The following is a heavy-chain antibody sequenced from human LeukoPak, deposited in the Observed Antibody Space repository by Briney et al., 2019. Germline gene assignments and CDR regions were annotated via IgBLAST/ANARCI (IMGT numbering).Heavy chain of an antibody. V-gene: IGHV3-53*01. CDR3: ARGQNVPA. J-gene: IGHJ4*02. D-gene: IGHD1-1*01. CDR2: IYSGGST. CDR1: GFTFSSYS. Sequence: GGSLRLSCAASGFTFSSYSMNWVRQAPGKGLEWVSVIYSGGSTYYADSVKGRFTISRDNSKNTLYLQMNSLRAEDTAVYYCARGQNVPAWGQGTLVTVSS.